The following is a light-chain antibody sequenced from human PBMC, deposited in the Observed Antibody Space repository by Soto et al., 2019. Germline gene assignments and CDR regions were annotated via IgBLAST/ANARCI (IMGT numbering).Light chain of an antibody. CDR2: KAS. J-gene: IGKJ1*01. CDR3: QQYNSYSPWT. V-gene: IGKV1-5*03. CDR1: QSISSW. Sequence: DIPMTQSPSTLSASVGDRVTITCRASQSISSWLAWYQQKPGKAPKLLIYKASSLESGVPSRFSGSGSGTEFTLTISSLQPDDFATYYCQQYNSYSPWTFGQGTKVESK.